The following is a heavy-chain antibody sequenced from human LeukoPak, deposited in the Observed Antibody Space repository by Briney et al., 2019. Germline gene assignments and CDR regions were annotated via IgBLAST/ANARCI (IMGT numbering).Heavy chain of an antibody. CDR1: GYSISSGYY. CDR2: INHSGST. V-gene: IGHV4-38-2*02. CDR3: ARAVAGKYYFDY. D-gene: IGHD6-19*01. Sequence: SETLSLTCTVSGYSISSGYYWSWIRQPPGKGLEWIGEINHSGSTNYNPSLKSRVTISVDTSKNQFSLKLSSVTAADTAVYYCARAVAGKYYFDYWGQGTLVTVSS. J-gene: IGHJ4*02.